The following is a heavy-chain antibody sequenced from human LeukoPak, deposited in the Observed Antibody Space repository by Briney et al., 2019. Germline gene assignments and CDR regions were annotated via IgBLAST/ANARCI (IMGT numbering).Heavy chain of an antibody. CDR1: GLAFRSAW. Sequence: PGGSLRLSCAASGLAFRSAWMSWVRQAPGKGLEWVGRIKSKTDGGTTDYAAPVKGRFTISRDDSKNTLYLQMNSLKTEDTAVYYCTTSPFMGSFDPWGQGTLVTVSS. J-gene: IGHJ5*02. CDR2: IKSKTDGGTT. CDR3: TTSPFMGSFDP. D-gene: IGHD1-26*01. V-gene: IGHV3-15*01.